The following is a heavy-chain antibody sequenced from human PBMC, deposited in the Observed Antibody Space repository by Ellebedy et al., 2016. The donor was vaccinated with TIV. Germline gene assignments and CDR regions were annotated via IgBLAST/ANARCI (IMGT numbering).Heavy chain of an antibody. CDR3: ARVGITMIRGVDY. CDR2: ISSTSTYI. D-gene: IGHD3-10*01. V-gene: IGHV3-21*01. J-gene: IGHJ4*02. CDR1: GFTFSTYT. Sequence: GGSLRLSXAASGFTFSTYTMNWVRQPPGKGLEWVSSISSTSTYIYYADSLKGRFTISRDNAKNSLYLQMNSLRAEDTAVYYCARVGITMIRGVDYWGQGTLVTVFS.